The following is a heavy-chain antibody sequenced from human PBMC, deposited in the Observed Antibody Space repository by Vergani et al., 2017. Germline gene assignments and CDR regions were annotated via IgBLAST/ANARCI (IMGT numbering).Heavy chain of an antibody. V-gene: IGHV3-73*02. J-gene: IGHJ4*02. CDR1: GFTFSGSA. Sequence: EVQLVESGGGLVQPGGSLKLSCAASGFTFSGSAMHWVRQASGKGLEWVCRIRSKANSYATAYAASVKGRFTISRDYSKNTAYLQMNSLKTEDTAVYYCTRLGELPDYWGQGTLVTVSS. CDR3: TRLGELPDY. CDR2: IRSKANSYAT. D-gene: IGHD1-26*01.